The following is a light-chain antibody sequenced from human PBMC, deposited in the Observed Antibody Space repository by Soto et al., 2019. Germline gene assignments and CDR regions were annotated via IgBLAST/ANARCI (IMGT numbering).Light chain of an antibody. CDR1: QSVSSQ. J-gene: IGKJ2*01. Sequence: EIVLTQSPATLSLSPGERATPSCWASQSVSSQLAWYQHKPGQAPRLLIYDASNRAPGIPARFSGSGSGTDFTLTISSLEPEDFAVYYCHQRYSWPRTFGQGTKLELK. V-gene: IGKV3-11*01. CDR3: HQRYSWPRT. CDR2: DAS.